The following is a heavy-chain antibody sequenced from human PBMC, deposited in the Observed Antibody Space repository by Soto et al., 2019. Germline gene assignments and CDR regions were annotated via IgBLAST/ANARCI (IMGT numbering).Heavy chain of an antibody. Sequence: SGPTLVNPTPPLTLTCTFSGFSLTTSGLGVGWIRQPPGKALEWLALMFWDDDKRYSPSLRSRLTTTKDTSKDQVVLTMTNMDPVYTATYFCARDDYVFAFDIWGQGTMVTVSS. V-gene: IGHV2-5*02. CDR2: MFWDDDK. CDR3: ARDDYVFAFDI. D-gene: IGHD4-17*01. J-gene: IGHJ3*02. CDR1: GFSLTTSGLG.